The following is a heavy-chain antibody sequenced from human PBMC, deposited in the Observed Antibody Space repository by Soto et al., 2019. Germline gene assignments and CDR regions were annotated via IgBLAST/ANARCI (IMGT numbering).Heavy chain of an antibody. D-gene: IGHD6-19*01. CDR3: VREGSGWYSRGSFDF. V-gene: IGHV3-33*01. CDR2: ISGSGGSA. Sequence: QVQLVESGGGVVQPGRSLRLSCAASGFTFSSYGMHWVRQAPGKGLEWVAVISGSGGSAYYADSVQGRFTISRDNSKNTLYMQMNSLRDEDTAIYYCVREGSGWYSRGSFDFWGRGTMVTVTS. J-gene: IGHJ3*01. CDR1: GFTFSSYG.